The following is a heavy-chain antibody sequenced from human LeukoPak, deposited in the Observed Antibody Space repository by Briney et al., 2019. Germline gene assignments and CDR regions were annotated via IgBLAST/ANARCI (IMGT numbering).Heavy chain of an antibody. CDR3: ARGGHSYGTFDS. V-gene: IGHV4-4*07. CDR2: ISPRGNT. D-gene: IGHD1-7*01. CDR1: GASMSDNY. J-gene: IGHJ4*02. Sequence: SETLSLTCNVSGASMSDNYWSWIRQPAGRGLEWLGRISPRGNTYYNPSLNSRVTISLDTSANHFALKLRSVTAADTAGYNCARGGHSYGTFDSWGRGALVTVSS.